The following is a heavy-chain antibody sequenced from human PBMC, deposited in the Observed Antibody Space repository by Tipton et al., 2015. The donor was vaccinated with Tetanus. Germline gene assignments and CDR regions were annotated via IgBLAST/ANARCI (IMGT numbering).Heavy chain of an antibody. CDR3: ARGQKVRYNWNDLGY. D-gene: IGHD1-20*01. V-gene: IGHV1-2*06. CDR1: GYTFTGYY. Sequence: QSGAEVKKPGASVKVSCKASGYTFTGYYMHWVRQAPGQGLEWMGRINPNSGGTNYAQKFQGRVTMTRNTSISTAYMELSSLRSEDTAVYYCARGQKVRYNWNDLGYWGQGTLVTVSS. CDR2: INPNSGGT. J-gene: IGHJ4*02.